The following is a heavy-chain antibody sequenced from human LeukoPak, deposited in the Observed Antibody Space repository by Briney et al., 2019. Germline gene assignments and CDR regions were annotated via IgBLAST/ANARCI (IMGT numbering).Heavy chain of an antibody. CDR3: ARGSYYYDSSGYLFDY. CDR2: IYYSGST. V-gene: IGHV4-61*01. Sequence: SETLSLTCTVSGGSINSRPYSWGWIRQPPGKGLEWIGYIYYSGSTNYNPSLKSRVTISVDTSKNQFSLKLSSVTAADTAVYYCARGSYYYDSSGYLFDYWGQGTLVTVSS. D-gene: IGHD3-22*01. CDR1: GGSINSRPYS. J-gene: IGHJ4*02.